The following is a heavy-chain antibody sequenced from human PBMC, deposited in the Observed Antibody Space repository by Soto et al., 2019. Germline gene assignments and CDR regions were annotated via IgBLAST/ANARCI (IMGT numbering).Heavy chain of an antibody. D-gene: IGHD3-22*01. J-gene: IGHJ6*02. CDR1: GYSFTSYW. CDR3: ARYYDRSGYYLVEGMDV. Sequence: PGESLKISCKGSGYSFTSYWISWVRQMPGKGLEWMGRIDPSDSYTNYSPSFQGHVTISADKSISTAYLQWSSLKASDTAMYYCARYYDRSGYYLVEGMDVWGQGTTVTVSS. CDR2: IDPSDSYT. V-gene: IGHV5-10-1*01.